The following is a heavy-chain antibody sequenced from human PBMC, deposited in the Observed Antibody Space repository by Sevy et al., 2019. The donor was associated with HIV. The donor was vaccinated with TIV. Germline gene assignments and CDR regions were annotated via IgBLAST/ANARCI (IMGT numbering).Heavy chain of an antibody. D-gene: IGHD6-13*01. Sequence: GGSLRLSCAASGFTFSSYEMNWVRQAPGKGLEWISYISSSGRTIYYADSVKGRFTISRDNAKNSLYLQMNSLRAEETAVYYCAKLRRYNSSWDAFDIWGQGTIITVSS. CDR3: AKLRRYNSSWDAFDI. CDR1: GFTFSSYE. V-gene: IGHV3-48*03. J-gene: IGHJ3*02. CDR2: ISSSGRTI.